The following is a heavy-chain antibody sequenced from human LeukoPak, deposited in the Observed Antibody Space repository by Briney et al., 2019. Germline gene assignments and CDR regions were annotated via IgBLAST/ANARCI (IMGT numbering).Heavy chain of an antibody. D-gene: IGHD3-10*01. CDR1: GYTFTGFY. V-gene: IGHV1-2*02. CDR2: INPNSGGT. Sequence: ASVKVSCKASGYTFTGFYMHWVRQAPGQGLEWMGWINPNSGGTNYAQKFQGRVTMTRDTSISTAYMELSRLRSDDTAVYYCARGDYYGSEFDYWGQGTLVTVSS. CDR3: ARGDYYGSEFDY. J-gene: IGHJ4*02.